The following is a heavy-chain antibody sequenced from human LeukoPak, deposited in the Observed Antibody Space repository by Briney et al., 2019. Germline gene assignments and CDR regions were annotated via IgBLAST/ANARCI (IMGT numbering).Heavy chain of an antibody. CDR1: GFTFSSHE. Sequence: GGSLRLSCAASGFTFSSHEMNWVRQAPGKGLEWVSYIGRSGGSISYTDSVEGRFTISRDNAKNSLYLQMNSLRAEDTAVYYCAREGSNFDPFDYWGQGTLVTVSS. V-gene: IGHV3-48*03. CDR2: IGRSGGSI. CDR3: AREGSNFDPFDY. J-gene: IGHJ4*02. D-gene: IGHD4-11*01.